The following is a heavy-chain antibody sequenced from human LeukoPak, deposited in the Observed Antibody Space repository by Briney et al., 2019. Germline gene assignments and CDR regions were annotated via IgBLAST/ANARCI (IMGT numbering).Heavy chain of an antibody. CDR2: ISSSGSTI. D-gene: IGHD6-25*01. V-gene: IGHV3-48*03. CDR3: ARDWGSGG. J-gene: IGHJ1*01. CDR1: GFTFSSYE. Sequence: GGSLRLSCAASGFTFSSYEMNWVRQAPGKGLEWVSYISSSGSTIYYADSVKGRFTISRDNAKKTLYLQMNNLRVEDTAIYYCARDWGSGGWGQGTLVTVSS.